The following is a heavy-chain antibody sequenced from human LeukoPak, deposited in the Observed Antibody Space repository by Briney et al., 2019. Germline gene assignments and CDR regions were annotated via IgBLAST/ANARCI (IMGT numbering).Heavy chain of an antibody. D-gene: IGHD3-10*01. V-gene: IGHV4-4*09. CDR3: ASLYYGSGLADDY. Sequence: SETLSLTCTVSGGSISTDYWNWVRHPPGEGLEWIGYIYPSGRSNYSPSLKSRVTISADTSKRQFSLKLTCVTAADTAVYYCASLYYGSGLADDYWGQGILVTVSS. J-gene: IGHJ4*02. CDR2: IYPSGRS. CDR1: GGSISTDY.